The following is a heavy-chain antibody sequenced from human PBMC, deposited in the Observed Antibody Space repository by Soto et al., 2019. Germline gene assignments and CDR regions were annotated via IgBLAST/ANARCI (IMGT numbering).Heavy chain of an antibody. V-gene: IGHV3-21*01. CDR1: GFTFSSYS. J-gene: IGHJ4*02. D-gene: IGHD5-18*01. CDR2: ISSSSSYI. CDR3: ARDSGYSYGPFDY. Sequence: VGSLRLSCAASGFTFSSYSMNWVRQAPGKGLEWVSSISSSSSYIYYADSVKGRFTISRDNAKNSLYLQMNSLRAEDTAVYYCARDSGYSYGPFDYWGQGTLVTVSS.